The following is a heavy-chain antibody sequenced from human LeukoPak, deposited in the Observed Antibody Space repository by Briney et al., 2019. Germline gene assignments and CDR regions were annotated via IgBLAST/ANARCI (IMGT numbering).Heavy chain of an antibody. CDR2: VYYTGST. V-gene: IGHV4-59*12. CDR1: GDFISGYQ. D-gene: IGHD3-22*01. Sequence: SETLSLTCNISGDFISGYQWSWIRQPPGKGLEWIGYVYYTGSTNYNPSLKSRVTISVDTSKNQFSLKLSSVTAADTAVYYCARGTDYYDSSGYYRLDAFDIWGQGTMVTVSS. J-gene: IGHJ3*02. CDR3: ARGTDYYDSSGYYRLDAFDI.